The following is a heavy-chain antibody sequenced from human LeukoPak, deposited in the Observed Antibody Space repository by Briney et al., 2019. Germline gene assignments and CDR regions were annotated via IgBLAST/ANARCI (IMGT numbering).Heavy chain of an antibody. V-gene: IGHV3-30*02. CDR1: GFTFSSYS. D-gene: IGHD6-13*01. Sequence: GGSLRLSCAASGFTFSSYSMNWVRQAPGKGLEWVAFIRYDGSNKYYADSVKGRFTISRDNSKNTLYLQMNSLRAEDTAVYYCAKSPWGFRRIAAANSPLARGQGTLVTVSS. CDR3: AKSPWGFRRIAAANSPLA. CDR2: IRYDGSNK. J-gene: IGHJ4*02.